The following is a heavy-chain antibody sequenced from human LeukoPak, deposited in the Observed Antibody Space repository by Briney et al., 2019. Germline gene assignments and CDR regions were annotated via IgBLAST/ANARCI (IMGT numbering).Heavy chain of an antibody. CDR1: GFTFSSYA. V-gene: IGHV3-23*01. CDR2: ISGSGGGT. CDR3: AKDLFRFTLTVVVTATDSQGYAFDI. J-gene: IGHJ3*02. Sequence: PGGSLRLSCAASGFTFSSYAMSWVCQAPGKGLEWVSGISGSGGGTYYADSVKGRFTISRDYSKNTLYLQMNSLRAEDTAVYYCAKDLFRFTLTVVVTATDSQGYAFDIWGQGTMVTVSS. D-gene: IGHD2-21*02.